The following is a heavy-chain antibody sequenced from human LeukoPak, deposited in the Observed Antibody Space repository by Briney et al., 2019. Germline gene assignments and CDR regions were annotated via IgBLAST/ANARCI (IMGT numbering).Heavy chain of an antibody. CDR1: RYTLTSYY. D-gene: IGHD3-22*01. V-gene: IGHV1-46*01. CDR3: ATQALVVVITPYDAFDI. J-gene: IGHJ3*02. Sequence: ASVKVSCKASRYTLTSYYMQAVRPAPGQGREWMGIINPSGCSTSYTQKFQGRVTMTRDTSISTAYMELSRLRSEDTAVYYCATQALVVVITPYDAFDIWGQGTMVTVSS. CDR2: INPSGCST.